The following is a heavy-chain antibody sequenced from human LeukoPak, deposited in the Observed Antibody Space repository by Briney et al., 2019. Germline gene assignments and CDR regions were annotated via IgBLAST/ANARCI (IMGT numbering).Heavy chain of an antibody. J-gene: IGHJ4*02. CDR3: ARDKGYCSSTSCLVLDY. D-gene: IGHD2-2*01. CDR1: GYTFTGYY. CDR2: INPNSGGT. V-gene: IGHV1-2*02. Sequence: ASVKVSCKASGYTFTGYYMHWVRQAPGQRLEWMGWINPNSGGTNYAQKFQGRVTMTRDTSISTAYMELSRLRSDDTAVYYCARDKGYCSSTSCLVLDYWGQGTLVTVSS.